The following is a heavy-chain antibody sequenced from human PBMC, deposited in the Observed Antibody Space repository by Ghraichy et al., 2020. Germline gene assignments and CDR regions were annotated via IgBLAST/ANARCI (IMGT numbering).Heavy chain of an antibody. CDR2: ISGSGGST. D-gene: IGHD5-18*01. Sequence: GGSLRLSCAASGFTFSSYGMSWVRQAPGKGLEWVSGISGSGGSTFYADSVKGRFSISRDSSKNTLWLQLSSLRDEDTAVYYCARHDNYGYPNWFDPWGQGTLVTVSS. V-gene: IGHV3-23*01. CDR1: GFTFSSYG. CDR3: ARHDNYGYPNWFDP. J-gene: IGHJ5*02.